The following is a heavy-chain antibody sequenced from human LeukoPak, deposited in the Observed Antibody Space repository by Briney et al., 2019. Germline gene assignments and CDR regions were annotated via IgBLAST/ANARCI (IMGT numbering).Heavy chain of an antibody. D-gene: IGHD3-22*01. J-gene: IGHJ6*02. CDR3: ARENYYDSSHGMDV. CDR2: IYSSGST. Sequence: PSQTLSLTCTVSGGSISSGGYYWTWIRQHPVKGLEWIGHIYSSGSTYYNPSLKSRVTISVDTSKNQFSLKLASVTAADTAVYYCARENYYDSSHGMDVWGQGTPVTVSS. V-gene: IGHV4-31*03. CDR1: GGSISSGGYY.